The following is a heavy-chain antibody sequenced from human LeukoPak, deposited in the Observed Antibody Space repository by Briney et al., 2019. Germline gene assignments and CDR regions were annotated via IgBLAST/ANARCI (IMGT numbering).Heavy chain of an antibody. D-gene: IGHD3-9*01. CDR3: ARVSDILTGYYKPTFDY. CDR2: INAGNGNT. CDR1: GGTFSSYA. J-gene: IGHJ4*02. V-gene: IGHV1-3*01. Sequence: ASVKVSCKASGGTFSSYAISWVRQAPGQRLEWMGWINAGNGNTKYSQQFQGRVTITRDTSASTAYMELSSLRSEDTAVYYCARVSDILTGYYKPTFDYWGQGTLVTVSS.